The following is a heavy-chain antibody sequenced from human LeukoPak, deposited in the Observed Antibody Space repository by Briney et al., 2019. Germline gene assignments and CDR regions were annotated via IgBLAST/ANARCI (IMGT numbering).Heavy chain of an antibody. CDR1: GGSIMTHY. J-gene: IGHJ6*03. V-gene: IGHV4-59*11. CDR3: ARGNYDFWSGYYGYYYMDV. CDR2: IHYSGST. Sequence: SETLSLTCTVSGGSIMTHYWSWIRQSPGKGLEWIGYIHYSGSTNYNPSLKSRVTISVDTSKNQFSLKLSSVTAADTAVYYCARGNYDFWSGYYGYYYMDVWGKGTTVTVSS. D-gene: IGHD3-3*01.